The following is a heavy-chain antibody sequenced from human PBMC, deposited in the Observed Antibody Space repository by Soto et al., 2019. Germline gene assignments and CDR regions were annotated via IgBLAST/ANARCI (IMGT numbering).Heavy chain of an antibody. CDR2: IWYDGGNE. CDR3: ATVTYCSSAAPLRYYGMDV. V-gene: IGHV3-33*01. CDR1: GFTFRSYG. J-gene: IGHJ6*02. Sequence: QVQLVESGGGVVQPGGSLRLSCEASGFTFRSYGMHWVRQAPGKGLEWVAVIWYDGGNEHYADSVKGRFTICGDNSNNTLYLQMKSLRAEVTAVYYGATVTYCSSAAPLRYYGMDVWGQGTTVTVSS. D-gene: IGHD6-6*01.